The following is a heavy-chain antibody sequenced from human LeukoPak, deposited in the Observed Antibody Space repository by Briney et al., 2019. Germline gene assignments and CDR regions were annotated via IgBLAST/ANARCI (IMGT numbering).Heavy chain of an antibody. D-gene: IGHD2-21*01. V-gene: IGHV3-30*02. CDR2: IRNDGSDK. Sequence: GGSLRLSCAASGLIFNTYGMHWVRQAPGKGLEWVAFIRNDGSDKYYAVSVKGRFTISGDNSKNTLYLQMNSLRVEDTALYYCAKDRAYGQFLWGNDYWGQGTLVTVSS. CDR3: AKDRAYGQFLWGNDY. CDR1: GLIFNTYG. J-gene: IGHJ4*02.